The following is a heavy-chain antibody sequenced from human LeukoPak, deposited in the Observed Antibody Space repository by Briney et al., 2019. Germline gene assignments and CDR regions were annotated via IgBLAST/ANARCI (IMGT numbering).Heavy chain of an antibody. CDR1: GGSISSGGYY. Sequence: PSETLSLTCTVSGGSISSGGYYWSWIRQPPGKGLEWIGYIYYSGSTNYNPSLKSRVTISVDTSKNQFSLKLSSVTAADTAVYYCARENSGWRLFDYWGQGTLVTVSS. CDR2: IYYSGST. V-gene: IGHV4-61*08. D-gene: IGHD6-19*01. CDR3: ARENSGWRLFDY. J-gene: IGHJ4*02.